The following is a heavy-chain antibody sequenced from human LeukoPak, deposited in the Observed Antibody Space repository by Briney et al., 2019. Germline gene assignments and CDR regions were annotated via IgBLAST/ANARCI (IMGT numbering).Heavy chain of an antibody. CDR1: GGSISSYY. CDR3: ARDPFL. Sequence: SETLSLTCTVSGGSISSYYWSWIRQPPGKGLEWIGRIYTSGTTNYNPSLKSRVTISVDTSKNQFSLSLSSVTTADTAVYYCARDPFLWGQGTLVTVSS. D-gene: IGHD2/OR15-2a*01. V-gene: IGHV4-4*07. CDR2: IYTSGTT. J-gene: IGHJ4*02.